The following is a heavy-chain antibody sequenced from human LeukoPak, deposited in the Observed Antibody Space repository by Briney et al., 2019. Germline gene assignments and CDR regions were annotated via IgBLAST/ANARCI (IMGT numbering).Heavy chain of an antibody. D-gene: IGHD3-10*01. CDR3: ARTGSDYGSGSYSYWFDP. V-gene: IGHV4-31*03. CDR2: IYYSGST. CDR1: GGSISSGGYY. Sequence: PSQTLSLTCTVSGGSISSGGYYWSWIRQHPGKGLEWIGYIYYSGSTYYNPSLKSRVTISVDTSKNQFSLKLSSVTAADTAVYYCARTGSDYGSGSYSYWFDPWGQGTLVTVSS. J-gene: IGHJ5*02.